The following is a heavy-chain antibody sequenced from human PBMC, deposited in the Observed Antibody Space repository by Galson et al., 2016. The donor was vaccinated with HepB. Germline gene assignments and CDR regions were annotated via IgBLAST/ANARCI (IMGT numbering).Heavy chain of an antibody. D-gene: IGHD7-27*01. J-gene: IGHJ4*02. V-gene: IGHV3-74*01. CDR3: ARDHSLAETGPHFGC. CDR2: INTVGTTT. CDR1: GFTFSSHW. Sequence: SLRLSCAASGFTFSSHWMHWVRQAPGKGLVWVSRINTVGTTTTYADSVKGRFTISRDNAKNTLYLQMDDLRAEDTAVYYCARDHSLAETGPHFGCWGQGALVTVSS.